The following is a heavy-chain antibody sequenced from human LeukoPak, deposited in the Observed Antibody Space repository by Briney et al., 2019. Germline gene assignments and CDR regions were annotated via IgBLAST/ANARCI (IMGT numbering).Heavy chain of an antibody. D-gene: IGHD2-2*01. J-gene: IGHJ4*02. CDR2: INEDGSEK. CDR3: ARDSDAYDY. Sequence: GGSLRLSCLASGIRFSDLWMNWVRQAPGKGLELVASINEDGSEKYYVESVKGRFAISRDNPKKSLYLQQNSLRVDDTAVYFCARDSDAYDYWGQGTLVTVSS. CDR1: GIRFSDLW. V-gene: IGHV3-7*01.